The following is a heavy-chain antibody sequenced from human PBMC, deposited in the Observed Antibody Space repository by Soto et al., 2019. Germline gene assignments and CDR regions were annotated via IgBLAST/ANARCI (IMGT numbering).Heavy chain of an antibody. Sequence: ESVGGVVQPGRSLRLSCAASGFTLSNYAMHWVRQAPGKGLEWVAVIWYDGSYKYYADSVKGRFTISRDSSKNTLYLQVNSLRADDTAMYYCARTGSGWTFDYWGQGTLVTVSS. D-gene: IGHD6-19*01. V-gene: IGHV3-33*01. CDR2: IWYDGSYK. J-gene: IGHJ4*02. CDR1: GFTLSNYA. CDR3: ARTGSGWTFDY.